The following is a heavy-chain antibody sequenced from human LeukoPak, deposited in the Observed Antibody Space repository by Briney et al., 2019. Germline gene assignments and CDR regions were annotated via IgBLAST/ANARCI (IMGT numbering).Heavy chain of an antibody. D-gene: IGHD3-10*01. J-gene: IGHJ4*02. V-gene: IGHV4-59*01. CDR1: GGLISRYY. Sequence: SETLSLTCSVSGGLISRYYWSWIRQPPAKGLVCIGYIYYSGRTNYNPSLKSRVTISVDTSKNQFSLKLSSVTDADTAVYYCARVAGSYQYYFDYWGQGTLITVSS. CDR3: ARVAGSYQYYFDY. CDR2: IYYSGRT.